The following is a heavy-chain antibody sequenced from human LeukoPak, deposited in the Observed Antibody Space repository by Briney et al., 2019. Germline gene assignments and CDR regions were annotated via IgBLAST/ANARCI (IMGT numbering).Heavy chain of an antibody. D-gene: IGHD6-13*01. CDR2: IRPSGGST. CDR1: GYTFTSYA. Sequence: ASVKVSCKASGYTFTSYAMHWVRQAPGQGLEWMGIIRPSGGSTSYAQKFQGRFIMTRDTPTTTVYMELSSLRSEDTAVYYCAREWAHGTYFDDWGQGTLVTVSS. V-gene: IGHV1-46*01. CDR3: AREWAHGTYFDD. J-gene: IGHJ4*02.